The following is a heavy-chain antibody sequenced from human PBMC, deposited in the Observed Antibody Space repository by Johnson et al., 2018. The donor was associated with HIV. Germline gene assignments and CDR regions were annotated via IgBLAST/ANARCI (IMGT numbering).Heavy chain of an antibody. V-gene: IGHV3-11*04. CDR1: GFTFSDYY. J-gene: IGHJ3*02. Sequence: QVQLVESGGGLVKPGGSLTVSCAGSGFTFSDYYVTWIRQAPGKGLEWVSYISSSGTTKNYADSVRGRFTISRDNVKNLVYLQMNSLRAEDTAVYYCAKDLFTEREDDAFDIWGQGTMVTVSS. CDR2: ISSSGTTK. CDR3: AKDLFTEREDDAFDI. D-gene: IGHD1-26*01.